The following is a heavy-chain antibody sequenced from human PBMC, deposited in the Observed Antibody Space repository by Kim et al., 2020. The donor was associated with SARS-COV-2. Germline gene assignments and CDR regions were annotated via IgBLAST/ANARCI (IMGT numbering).Heavy chain of an antibody. D-gene: IGHD6-6*01. J-gene: IGHJ6*02. CDR2: ISYDGSNK. V-gene: IGHV3-30*18. CDR3: AKDPSIATPGFYYAMDV. CDR1: GFTFSNYG. Sequence: GGSLRLSCAASGFTFSNYGMHWVRQAPGKGLEWVAVISYDGSNKYYADSVKGRFTISRDNSKNTLYLQMNSLRPEDTAVYYCAKDPSIATPGFYYAMDVWGQGTTVTVSS.